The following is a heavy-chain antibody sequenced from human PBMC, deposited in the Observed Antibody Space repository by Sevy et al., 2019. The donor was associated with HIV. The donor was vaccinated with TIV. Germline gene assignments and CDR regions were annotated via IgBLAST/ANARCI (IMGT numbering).Heavy chain of an antibody. CDR3: ARERSYSSRWFPGFFDY. J-gene: IGHJ4*02. V-gene: IGHV3-48*01. CDR1: GFNFNNYS. CDR2: ISSTSRTK. Sequence: GGSLRLSCAGSGFNFNNYSMNWVRQAPGKRLEWVSYISSTSRTKYYEESVKGRFTISRDNAKNSLYLQMSSLRAEDTAVYFCARERSYSSRWFPGFFDYWGQGILVTVSS. D-gene: IGHD6-13*01.